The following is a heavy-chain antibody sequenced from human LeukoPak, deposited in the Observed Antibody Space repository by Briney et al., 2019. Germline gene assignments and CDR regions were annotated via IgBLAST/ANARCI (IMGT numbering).Heavy chain of an antibody. CDR3: ARDSSGYYYEPDY. Sequence: SETLSITCAVSGGSISSSNWWSWVRQPPGKGLEWIGEIYHSGSTNYNPSLKSRVTISVDKSKNQFSLKLSSVTAADTAVYYCARDSSGYYYEPDYWGQGTLVTVSS. CDR1: GGSISSSNW. CDR2: IYHSGST. J-gene: IGHJ4*02. D-gene: IGHD3-22*01. V-gene: IGHV4-4*02.